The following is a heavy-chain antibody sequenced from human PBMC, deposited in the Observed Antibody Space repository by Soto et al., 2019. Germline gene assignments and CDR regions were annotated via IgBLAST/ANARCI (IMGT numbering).Heavy chain of an antibody. CDR2: ISSSSSTI. V-gene: IGHV3-48*02. CDR3: ARTLYGPGAYFDY. CDR1: GFTFSSYS. Sequence: GGSLRPSCAASGFTFSSYSMNWARQAPGKGLEWVSYISSSSSTIYYADSVKGRFTISRDNAKNSLYLQMNSLRDEDTAVYYCARTLYGPGAYFDYWGQGTLVTVSS. J-gene: IGHJ4*02. D-gene: IGHD3-10*01.